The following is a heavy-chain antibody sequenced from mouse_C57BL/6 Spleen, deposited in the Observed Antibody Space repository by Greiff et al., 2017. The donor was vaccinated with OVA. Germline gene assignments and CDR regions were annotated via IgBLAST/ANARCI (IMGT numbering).Heavy chain of an antibody. CDR1: GYTFTSYW. J-gene: IGHJ2*01. D-gene: IGHD1-1*01. CDR3: ARGTYGSSYSGC. V-gene: IGHV1-69*01. CDR2: IDPSDSYT. Sequence: QVQLLQSVAELVLPGASVQLSCKASGYTFTSYWMHWVTQRPGQGLEWIGEIDPSDSYTNYNQKFKGKSTLTVDKSSSTAYMQLSSLTYEDSAVYYCARGTYGSSYSGCWGEGATLSVSS.